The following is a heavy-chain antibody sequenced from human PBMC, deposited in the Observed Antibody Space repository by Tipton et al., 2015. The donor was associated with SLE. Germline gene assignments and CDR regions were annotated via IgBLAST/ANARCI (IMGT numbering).Heavy chain of an antibody. CDR1: GGSISSHY. D-gene: IGHD3-10*01. V-gene: IGHV4-59*08. CDR2: IYYSWST. CDR3: ARQTDRGVIMIDY. J-gene: IGHJ4*02. Sequence: TLSLTCTVSGGSISSHYWRWPRQPPGKGLEWIGFIYYSWSTNYNPPLKSRVTISVDTSKNQFSLKLSSVTAADTAVYYCARQTDRGVIMIDYWGQGTLVTVSS.